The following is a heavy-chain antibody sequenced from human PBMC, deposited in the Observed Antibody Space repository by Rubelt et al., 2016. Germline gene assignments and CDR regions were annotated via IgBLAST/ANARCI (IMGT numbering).Heavy chain of an antibody. CDR2: ISVSGTNT. V-gene: IGHV3-23*04. Sequence: EGQLVDSGGGLVQPGGSLRLSCVASGFTFTTYAMSWVRQAPGKGLEWVSVISVSGTNTYYAGSVKGRFIIYSDDSKNTMYLKMNSLRAEDTAGYHCARDQPGTGARAMDAWGQGTTVTVSS. D-gene: IGHD1/OR15-1a*01. CDR3: ARDQPGTGARAMDA. J-gene: IGHJ6*02. CDR1: GFTFTTYA.